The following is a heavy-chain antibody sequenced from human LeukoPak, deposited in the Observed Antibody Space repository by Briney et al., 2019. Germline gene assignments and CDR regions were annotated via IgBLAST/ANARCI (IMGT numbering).Heavy chain of an antibody. CDR3: ARGSYYDILTNYQWFDP. J-gene: IGHJ5*02. Sequence: ASVKVSCKASGYTFTSYDINWVRQATGQGLEWMGWMNPNSGNTGYAQKFQGRVTMTRNTSISTAYMELSSLRSEDTAVYYCARGSYYDILTNYQWFDPWGQGTLVTVSS. CDR1: GYTFTSYD. CDR2: MNPNSGNT. D-gene: IGHD3-9*01. V-gene: IGHV1-8*01.